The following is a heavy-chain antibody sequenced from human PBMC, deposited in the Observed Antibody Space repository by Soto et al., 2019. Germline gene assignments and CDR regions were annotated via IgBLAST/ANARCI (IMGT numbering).Heavy chain of an antibody. Sequence: QVQLVESGGGVVQPGRSLRLSCAASGFTFSSYGMHWVRQAPGKGLEWVAVISYDGSNKYYADSVKGRFTISRDNSKNSLYLQMNGLRAEDTAVYSCAKFLVLWFGEKREGGMDVWGQGTTVTVSS. CDR1: GFTFSSYG. CDR3: AKFLVLWFGEKREGGMDV. CDR2: ISYDGSNK. V-gene: IGHV3-30*18. D-gene: IGHD3-10*01. J-gene: IGHJ6*02.